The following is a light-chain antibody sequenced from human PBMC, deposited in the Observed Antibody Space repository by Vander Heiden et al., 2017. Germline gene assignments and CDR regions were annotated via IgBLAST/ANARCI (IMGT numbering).Light chain of an antibody. CDR2: GAS. J-gene: IGKJ2*01. V-gene: IGKV3-15*01. CDR1: QIVSTN. CDR3: QQFSDWPYT. Sequence: DMVMPQSPAIPSVSPGERATLSCRARQIVSTNLAWYQQKPGQAPRLLIYGASSRATGIPARFSGSGSGTDFTLTISSLQSEDFAVYYCQQFSDWPYTFGQGTKLEIK.